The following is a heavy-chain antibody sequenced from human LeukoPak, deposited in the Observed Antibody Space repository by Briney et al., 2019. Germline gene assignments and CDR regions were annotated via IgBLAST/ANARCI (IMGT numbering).Heavy chain of an antibody. CDR2: IHPKSGDT. V-gene: IGHV1-2*02. Sequence: ASVSVSCKASAYTFTDYYVHCVRQAPGQGLEWMGSIHPKSGDTNYAQKFQGRVTMTRDTSISTAYMELSRLSSDAPAVFSCARDSSGPLNWFDPWGQGPLVTVSS. CDR3: ARDSSGPLNWFDP. D-gene: IGHD6-25*01. J-gene: IGHJ5*02. CDR1: AYTFTDYY.